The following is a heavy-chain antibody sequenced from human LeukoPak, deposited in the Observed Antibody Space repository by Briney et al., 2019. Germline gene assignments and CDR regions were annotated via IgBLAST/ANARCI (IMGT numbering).Heavy chain of an antibody. Sequence: GGSLRLSCXASRFTVSSXXXXXXXQAXXXXLXXVXSIFGCVAKYYADSVEGRFTVSRHXXKTTLFLQMRSLSAEDTAVYYCETFPTTYGAFDIWGQGTLVTVSS. CDR2: IFGCVAK. CDR3: ETFPTTYGAFDI. CDR1: RFTVSSXX. D-gene: IGHD1-1*01. J-gene: IGHJ3*02. V-gene: IGHV3-53*04.